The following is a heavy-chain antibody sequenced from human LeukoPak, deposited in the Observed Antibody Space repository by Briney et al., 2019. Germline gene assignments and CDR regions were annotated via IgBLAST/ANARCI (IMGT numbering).Heavy chain of an antibody. Sequence: PGGYLRFSCAASGFTFSSYSMNWVRQAPGKGLEWVSYISSSSSTIYYADSVKGRFTISRDNAKNSLYLKMNSLRAEATAVYYCARGSWELLGYWGQGTLVTVSS. V-gene: IGHV3-48*01. D-gene: IGHD1-26*01. J-gene: IGHJ4*02. CDR2: ISSSSSTI. CDR3: ARGSWELLGY. CDR1: GFTFSSYS.